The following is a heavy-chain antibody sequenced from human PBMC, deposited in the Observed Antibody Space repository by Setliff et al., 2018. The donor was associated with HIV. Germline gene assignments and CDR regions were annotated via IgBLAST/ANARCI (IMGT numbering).Heavy chain of an antibody. CDR2: INPSSGST. V-gene: IGHV1-46*01. CDR1: GYTFTSYY. Sequence: ASVKVSCKASGYTFTSYYMHWVRQAPGQGLEWMGIINPSSGSTTYAQKFQGRVTMTTDTSTSTAYMDLRSLRSDDMAVYYCARHPSGWYGDYFFDYWGQGTLVTVSS. J-gene: IGHJ4*02. CDR3: ARHPSGWYGDYFFDY. D-gene: IGHD4-17*01.